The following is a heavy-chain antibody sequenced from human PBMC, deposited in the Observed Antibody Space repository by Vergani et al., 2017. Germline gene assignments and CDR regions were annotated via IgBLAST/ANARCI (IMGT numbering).Heavy chain of an antibody. D-gene: IGHD4-17*01. CDR1: GFTFDDYA. CDR2: ISWNSGSI. V-gene: IGHV3-9*01. J-gene: IGHJ4*02. CDR3: AKEYYYGDYGAPFDY. Sequence: EVQLVESGGGLVQPGRSLRLSCAASGFTFDDYAMYWVRQAPGKGLEWVSGISWNSGSIGYADSVKGRFTISRDNAKNSLYLQMNSLRVEDTALYYCAKEYYYGDYGAPFDYWGQGTLVTVSS.